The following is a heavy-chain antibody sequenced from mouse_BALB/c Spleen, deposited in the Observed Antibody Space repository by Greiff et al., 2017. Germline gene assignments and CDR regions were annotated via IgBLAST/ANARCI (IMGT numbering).Heavy chain of an antibody. Sequence: QVQLQQSGPGLVQPSQSLSITCTVSGFSLTSYGVHWVRQSPGKGLEWLGVIWSGGSTDYNAAFISRLSISKDNSKSQVFFKMNSLQANDTAIYYCARGGYYRYYYFDYWGQGTTLTVSS. CDR3: ARGGYYRYYYFDY. D-gene: IGHD2-14*01. CDR2: IWSGGST. CDR1: GFSLTSYG. J-gene: IGHJ2*01. V-gene: IGHV2-2*02.